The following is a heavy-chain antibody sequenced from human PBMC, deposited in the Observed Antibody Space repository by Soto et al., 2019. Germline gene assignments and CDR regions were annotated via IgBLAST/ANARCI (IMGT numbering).Heavy chain of an antibody. J-gene: IGHJ6*02. CDR3: ARDGRYSGRDYYGMDV. Sequence: GGSLRLSCAASGFTFSSYGMHWVRQAPGKGLEWVAVIWYDGSNKYYADSVKGRFTISRDNSKNTLYLQMNSLRAEDTAVYYCARDGRYSGRDYYGMDVWGQGTTVTVSS. V-gene: IGHV3-33*01. CDR2: IWYDGSNK. CDR1: GFTFSSYG. D-gene: IGHD5-12*01.